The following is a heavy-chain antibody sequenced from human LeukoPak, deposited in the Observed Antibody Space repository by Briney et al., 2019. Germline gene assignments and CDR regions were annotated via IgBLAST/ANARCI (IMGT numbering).Heavy chain of an antibody. CDR2: ISYIGST. Sequence: SETLSLTRTVSGGSISSYYWSWIRQPPGKGLEWIAYISYIGSTDYNPSLKSRVTMSVDTSKNQFSLKLSSVTAADTAVYYCARHDVVSRAFDIWGQGTMVTVSS. D-gene: IGHD2-15*01. J-gene: IGHJ3*02. V-gene: IGHV4-59*08. CDR1: GGSISSYY. CDR3: ARHDVVSRAFDI.